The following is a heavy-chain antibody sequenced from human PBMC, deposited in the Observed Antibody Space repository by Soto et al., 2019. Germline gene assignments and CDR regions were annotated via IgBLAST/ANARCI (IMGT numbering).Heavy chain of an antibody. D-gene: IGHD6-6*01. CDR1: GGSISSGGYY. J-gene: IGHJ4*02. Sequence: SETLSLTCTVSGGSISSGGYYWSWIRQPPGRGPEWIGRIYYSGNTYYKPSLKSRVSISIDTSRNQFSLKLTSVTAADTGVYYCASSSPFHYWGPGILVTVS. V-gene: IGHV4-39*01. CDR3: ASSSPFHY. CDR2: IYYSGNT.